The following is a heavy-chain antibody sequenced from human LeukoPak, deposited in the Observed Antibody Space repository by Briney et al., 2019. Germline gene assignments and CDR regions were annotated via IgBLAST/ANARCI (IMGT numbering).Heavy chain of an antibody. CDR1: GGTFSSYA. CDR2: IIPIFGTA. V-gene: IGHV1-69*13. CDR3: ARSTGDIYGMDV. Sequence: ASVKVSCKASGGTFSSYATSWVRQVPGQGLEWMGGIIPIFGTANYAQKFQGRVTITADESTSTAYMELSSLRSEDTAVYYCARSTGDIYGMDVWGQGTTVTVSS. J-gene: IGHJ6*02. D-gene: IGHD7-27*01.